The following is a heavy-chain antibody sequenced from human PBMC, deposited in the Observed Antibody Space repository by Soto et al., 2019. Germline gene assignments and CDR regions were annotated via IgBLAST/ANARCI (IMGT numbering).Heavy chain of an antibody. Sequence: ESGGGVVQPGRSLRLSCAASGFTFSSYGMHWVRQAPGKGLEWVAVISYDGSNKYYVDSVKGRFTISRDNSKNTLYLQMNSLRVEDTAVYYCVGVGNYYGSFPYYGMDVWGQGTTVTVSS. D-gene: IGHD3-10*01. J-gene: IGHJ6*02. CDR1: GFTFSSYG. V-gene: IGHV3-30*03. CDR3: VGVGNYYGSFPYYGMDV. CDR2: ISYDGSNK.